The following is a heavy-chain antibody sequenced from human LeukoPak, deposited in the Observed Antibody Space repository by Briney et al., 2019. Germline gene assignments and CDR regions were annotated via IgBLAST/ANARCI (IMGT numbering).Heavy chain of an antibody. CDR1: GGSISSGGYS. Sequence: SETLSLTCAVSGGSISSGGYSWSWIRQPPGKGLEWIGYIYHSGSTYYNPSLKSRVTISVDTSKNQFSLKLSSVTAADTAVYYCAGREVVTAIRDAFDIWGQGTMVTVSS. J-gene: IGHJ3*02. CDR3: AGREVVTAIRDAFDI. D-gene: IGHD2-21*02. V-gene: IGHV4-30-2*02. CDR2: IYHSGST.